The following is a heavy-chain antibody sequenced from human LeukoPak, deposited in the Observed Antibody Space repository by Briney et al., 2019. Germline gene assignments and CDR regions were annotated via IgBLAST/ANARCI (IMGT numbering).Heavy chain of an antibody. Sequence: VASVKVSCKASGYTFTGYYMHWVRQAPGQGLEWMGWINPNSGGTNYAQKFQGRVTMTRDMSTSTVYMELNSLRSEDTAVYYCARGYCSSTSCLFDYWGQGTLVTVSS. J-gene: IGHJ4*02. V-gene: IGHV1-2*02. CDR1: GYTFTGYY. CDR3: ARGYCSSTSCLFDY. D-gene: IGHD2-2*01. CDR2: INPNSGGT.